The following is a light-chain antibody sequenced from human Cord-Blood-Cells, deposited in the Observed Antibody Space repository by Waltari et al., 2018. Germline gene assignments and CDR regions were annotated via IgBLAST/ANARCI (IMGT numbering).Light chain of an antibody. CDR1: SSDVGGYNY. CDR3: CSYAGSYTWV. Sequence: QSALTHPRSVSGSPGQSVTITCTGTSSDVGGYNYVSWYQQQPGKAPKLMIYDVSKRPSGVPDRFSGSKSGNTASLTISGLQAEDEADYYCCSYAGSYTWVFGGGTKLTVL. J-gene: IGLJ3*02. CDR2: DVS. V-gene: IGLV2-11*01.